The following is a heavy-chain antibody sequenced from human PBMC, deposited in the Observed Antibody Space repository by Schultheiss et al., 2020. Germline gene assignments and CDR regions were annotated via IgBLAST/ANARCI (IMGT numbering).Heavy chain of an antibody. Sequence: SQTLSLTCAVYGGSFSGYYWSWIRQPPGKGLEWIGEINHSGSTNYNPSLKSRVTISVDTSKNQFSLKLSSVTAADTAVYYCARETRGYSYGPYYYGMDVWGRGTTVTVAS. CDR2: INHSGST. D-gene: IGHD5-18*01. CDR3: ARETRGYSYGPYYYGMDV. J-gene: IGHJ6*04. CDR1: GGSFSGYY. V-gene: IGHV4-34*01.